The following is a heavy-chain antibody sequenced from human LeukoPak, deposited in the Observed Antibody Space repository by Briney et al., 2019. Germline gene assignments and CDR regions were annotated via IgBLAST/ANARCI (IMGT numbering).Heavy chain of an antibody. CDR1: GFTFSSYS. D-gene: IGHD2/OR15-2a*01. J-gene: IGHJ6*03. Sequence: GGSLRLSCAASGFTFSSYSMNWVRQAPGKGLEWVSSISSSSSYIYYADSVKGRFTISRDNAKNSLYLQMNSLRAEDTAVYYCASVLLSGVYYYYMDVWGKGTTVTVSS. CDR2: ISSSSSYI. V-gene: IGHV3-21*01. CDR3: ASVLLSGVYYYYMDV.